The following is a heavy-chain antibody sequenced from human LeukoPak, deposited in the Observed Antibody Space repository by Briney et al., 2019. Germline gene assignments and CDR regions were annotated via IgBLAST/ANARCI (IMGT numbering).Heavy chain of an antibody. CDR3: ARDLRRVVPAARYFDY. D-gene: IGHD2-2*01. V-gene: IGHV3-7*01. CDR1: GFTFSSYS. Sequence: GGSLRLSCAASGFTFSSYSMNWVRQAPGKGLEWVANIKQDGSEKYYVDSVKGRFTISRDNAKNSLYLQMNSLRAEDTAVYYCARDLRRVVPAARYFDYWGQGTLVTVSS. J-gene: IGHJ4*02. CDR2: IKQDGSEK.